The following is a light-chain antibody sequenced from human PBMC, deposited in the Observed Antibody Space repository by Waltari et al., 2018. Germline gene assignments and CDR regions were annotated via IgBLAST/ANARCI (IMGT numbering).Light chain of an antibody. J-gene: IGLJ2*01. CDR1: SSDVGGDDS. CDR2: DVN. CDR3: CSQSSYNGVI. V-gene: IGLV2-14*03. Sequence: QSALSQPASVSGSPGQSITISGTGSSSDVGGDDSVSWYQDHPGQAPKVIIYDVNNRPSGVSDRFSGSKSGNTASLTISGLQAEDEANYYCCSQSSYNGVIFGGGTKLTVL.